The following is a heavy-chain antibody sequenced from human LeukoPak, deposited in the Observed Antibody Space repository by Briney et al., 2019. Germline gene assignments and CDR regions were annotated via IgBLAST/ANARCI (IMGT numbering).Heavy chain of an antibody. CDR1: GFTFSSYW. Sequence: GGSLRLSCAGSGFTFSSYWMNWVRQAPGKGLEWVANVKQDGSEKFYLDSVKGRFTISRDNTKKSLYLQMNSLRVEDTAVYYCVGGSGYWGQGALVIVSS. D-gene: IGHD3-10*01. V-gene: IGHV3-7*01. J-gene: IGHJ4*02. CDR3: VGGSGY. CDR2: VKQDGSEK.